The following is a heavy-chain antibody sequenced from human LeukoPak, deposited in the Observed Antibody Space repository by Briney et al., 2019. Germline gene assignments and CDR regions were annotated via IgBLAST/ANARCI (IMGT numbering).Heavy chain of an antibody. V-gene: IGHV3-48*03. J-gene: IGHJ4*02. CDR2: ISSSGSTI. CDR3: AKATVVVGAMYLHY. CDR1: GFTFSSYE. D-gene: IGHD2-15*01. Sequence: GGSLRLSCAASGFTFSSYEMNWVRQAPGKGLEWVSYISSSGSTIYYADSVKGRFTISRDNAKNSLYLQMNSLRAEDTAVYYCAKATVVVGAMYLHYWGQGTLVTVSS.